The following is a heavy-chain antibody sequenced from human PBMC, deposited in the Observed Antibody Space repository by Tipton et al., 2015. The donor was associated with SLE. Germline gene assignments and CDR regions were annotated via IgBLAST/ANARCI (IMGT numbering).Heavy chain of an antibody. CDR3: ARLESNWHFDV. V-gene: IGHV4-39*07. Sequence: TLSLTCTVSGGSIGSDTYYWGWLRPSPKGLEWIGSIFHSGTTFFNPSLKSRVTISINTSKIQFSLRLPSVTAADTAVYYCARLESNWHFDVWGRGTLVTVS. CDR1: GGSIGSDTYY. D-gene: IGHD2/OR15-2a*01. J-gene: IGHJ2*01. CDR2: IFHSGTT.